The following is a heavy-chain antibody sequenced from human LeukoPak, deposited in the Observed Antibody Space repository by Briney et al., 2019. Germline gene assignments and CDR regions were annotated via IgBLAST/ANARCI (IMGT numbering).Heavy chain of an antibody. CDR2: INHSGST. V-gene: IGHV4-34*01. Sequence: SETLSLTCAVYGGSCSGYYWSWIRQPPGKGLEWIGEINHSGSTNYNPSLKSRVTISVDTSKNQFSLKLSSVTAADTAVYHCARFYYDSSGYNYVAYWGQGTLVTVSS. CDR1: GGSCSGYY. D-gene: IGHD3-22*01. J-gene: IGHJ4*02. CDR3: ARFYYDSSGYNYVAY.